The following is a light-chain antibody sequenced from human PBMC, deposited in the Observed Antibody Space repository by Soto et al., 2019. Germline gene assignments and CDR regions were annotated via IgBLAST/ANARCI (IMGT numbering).Light chain of an antibody. V-gene: IGKV3-15*01. CDR3: QQYNSWSPIT. CDR2: GAS. J-gene: IGKJ5*01. Sequence: EILMTQSPATRSVSPGERATLSCRASQSISNKVVWYQQKLGQAPRLLIHGASTRATGIPARFSGSGSGTEFTLTISSLQSEDFAVYYCQQYNSWSPITFGQGTRLEIK. CDR1: QSISNK.